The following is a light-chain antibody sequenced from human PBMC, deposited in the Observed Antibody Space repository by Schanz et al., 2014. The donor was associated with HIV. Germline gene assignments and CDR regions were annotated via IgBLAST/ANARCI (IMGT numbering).Light chain of an antibody. V-gene: IGKV3-15*01. CDR1: QTVSNN. J-gene: IGKJ4*01. CDR3: QQRSNWPRS. CDR2: GAS. Sequence: EIVMTQSPGTLSVSPGERATLSCRASQTVSNNLAWYQQKPGQAPRLLIYGASTRVTGIPARFSGSGSGTEFTLTISSLQSEDFAVYYCQQRSNWPRSFGGGTKVEIK.